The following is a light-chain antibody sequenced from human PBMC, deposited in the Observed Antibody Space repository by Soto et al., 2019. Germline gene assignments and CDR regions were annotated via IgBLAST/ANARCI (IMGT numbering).Light chain of an antibody. J-gene: IGLJ2*01. Sequence: NFMLTQPHSVSESPGKKVTISCNRSSGSIASNYVQWCQQRPGSAPTTVLYEDNQRPSGVPDRFSGSIDSSSNSASLTISGLQTEDEADYYCQSYDSSNHVVFGGGTKLTVL. CDR3: QSYDSSNHVV. V-gene: IGLV6-57*04. CDR1: SGSIASNY. CDR2: EDN.